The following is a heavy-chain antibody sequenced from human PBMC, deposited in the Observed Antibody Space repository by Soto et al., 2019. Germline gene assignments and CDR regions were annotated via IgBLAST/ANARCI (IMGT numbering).Heavy chain of an antibody. V-gene: IGHV1-18*01. CDR3: TTPHGPTTSGNWCDP. CDR2: ISTYSGDT. D-gene: IGHD5-12*01. Sequence: QVHLVQSGVEVKTPGASVKVSCQASGYTFFTYDIRWVRQAPGQGLEWMGWISTYSGDTKYAQKFQGRVTMTTDTSTTTAYLELRSLRSDDTPVYYCTTPHGPTTSGNWCDPWGQGTLVTVSS. J-gene: IGHJ5*02. CDR1: GYTFFTYD.